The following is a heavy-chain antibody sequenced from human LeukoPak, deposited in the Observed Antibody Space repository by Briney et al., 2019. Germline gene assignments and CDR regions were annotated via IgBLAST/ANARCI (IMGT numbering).Heavy chain of an antibody. D-gene: IGHD4-17*01. V-gene: IGHV4-4*09. CDR3: ARDWYGDYGDAFDI. CDR2: IYTSGST. J-gene: IGHJ3*02. Sequence: SETLSLTCTVSGGSISSYYWSWIRQPPGKGLEWIGYIYTSGSTNYNPSLKSRVTMSVDTSKNQFSLKLSSVTAADTAVYYCARDWYGDYGDAFDIWGQGTMVTVSS. CDR1: GGSISSYY.